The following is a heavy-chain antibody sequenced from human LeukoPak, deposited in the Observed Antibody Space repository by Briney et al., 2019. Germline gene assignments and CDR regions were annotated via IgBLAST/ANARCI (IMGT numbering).Heavy chain of an antibody. CDR1: VYTFSIYS. D-gene: IGHD4-17*01. Sequence: GGSLRPSCAASVYTFSIYSMHCGRHAPGKGLEWVAFIWYEGSNKYYADSVKGRFTISRDNSKNTLYLQMNSMRAEDTAVYYCAKWDMTTVTDWGQGTLVTVSS. J-gene: IGHJ4*02. CDR2: IWYEGSNK. CDR3: AKWDMTTVTD. V-gene: IGHV3-30*02.